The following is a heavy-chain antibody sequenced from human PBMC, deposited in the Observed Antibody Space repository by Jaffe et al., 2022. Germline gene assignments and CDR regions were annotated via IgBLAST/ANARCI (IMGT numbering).Heavy chain of an antibody. V-gene: IGHV4-38-2*02. CDR3: ARDQDSYYDSSGSLFDY. D-gene: IGHD3-22*01. Sequence: QVQLQESGPGLVKPSETLSLTCAVSGYSISSGYYWGWIRQPPGKGLEWIGSIYHSGSTYYNPSLKSRVTISVDTSKNQFSLKLSSVTAADTAVYYCARDQDSYYDSSGSLFDYWGQGTLVTVSS. CDR1: GYSISSGYY. CDR2: IYHSGST. J-gene: IGHJ4*02.